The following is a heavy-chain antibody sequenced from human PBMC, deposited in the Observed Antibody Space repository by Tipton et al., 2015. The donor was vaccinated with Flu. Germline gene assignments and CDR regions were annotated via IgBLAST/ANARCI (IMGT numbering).Heavy chain of an antibody. Sequence: QSGPEVKKPGASVKISCKASGYTFTSYGISWVRQAPGQVPEWMGWISTSRGNTNYAQKFRGRVTITTDTSTTTANMELRSLGSDDTAIYYCARGGASYDYDSSQHYADHWGQGTLVTVSS. CDR3: ARGGASYDYDSSQHYADH. J-gene: IGHJ1*01. V-gene: IGHV1-18*01. D-gene: IGHD3-22*01. CDR1: GYTFTSYG. CDR2: ISTSRGNT.